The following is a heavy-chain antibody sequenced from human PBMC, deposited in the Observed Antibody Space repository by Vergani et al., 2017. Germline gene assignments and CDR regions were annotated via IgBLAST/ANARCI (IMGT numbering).Heavy chain of an antibody. CDR2: IYYSGST. D-gene: IGHD2/OR15-2a*01. V-gene: IGHV4-39*01. Sequence: QLQLQESGPGLVKPSETLSLTCTVSGGSISSSSYYWGWIRQPPGKGLEWIGSIYYSGSTYYNPSLKSRVTISVDTSKNQFSLKLSSVTAADTAVYYCARVGLGQIVNNWFDPWGQGTLVTVSS. CDR1: GGSISSSSYY. CDR3: ARVGLGQIVNNWFDP. J-gene: IGHJ5*02.